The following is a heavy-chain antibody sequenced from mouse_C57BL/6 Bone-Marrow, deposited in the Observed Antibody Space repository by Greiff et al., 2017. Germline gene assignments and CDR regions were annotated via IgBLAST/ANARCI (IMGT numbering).Heavy chain of an antibody. V-gene: IGHV1-42*01. Sequence: EVQLQQSGPELVKPGASVKISCKASGYSFTGYYMNWVKQSPEKSLEWIGEINPSTGGTTYNQKFTAKATLTVDKSSSTAYMQLNSLTSEDSAVYYCARAPVYYYDSSCYFDVWGTGTTVTVSA. CDR1: GYSFTGYY. J-gene: IGHJ1*03. CDR3: ARAPVYYYDSSCYFDV. D-gene: IGHD1-1*01. CDR2: INPSTGGT.